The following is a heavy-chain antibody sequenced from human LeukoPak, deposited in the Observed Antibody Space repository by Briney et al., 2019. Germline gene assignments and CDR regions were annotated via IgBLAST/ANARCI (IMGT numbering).Heavy chain of an antibody. J-gene: IGHJ5*02. CDR1: GGSISRHY. D-gene: IGHD3-22*01. CDR2: ISESGST. Sequence: SETLSLTCTVSGGSISRHYWNWIRQPPGKGLEWIGYISESGSTNYNPSLKSRVSMSVDLSKNQFSLKVNSVTAADTAVYYCASGGHHYDSGGFHWFDPWGQGAPVTVSS. CDR3: ASGGHHYDSGGFHWFDP. V-gene: IGHV4-4*08.